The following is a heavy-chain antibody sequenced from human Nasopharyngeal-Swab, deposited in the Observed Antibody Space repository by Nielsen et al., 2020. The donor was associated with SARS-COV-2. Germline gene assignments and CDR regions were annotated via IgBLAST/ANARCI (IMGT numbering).Heavy chain of an antibody. V-gene: IGHV3-21*01. Sequence: GESLKISCAASGFTFSSYSMNWVRQAPGKGLERVSSISSSSSYIYYADSVKGRFTISRDNAKNSLYLQMNSLRAEDTAVYYCARETPLPRSWYLLGSYYYGMDVWGQGTTVTVSS. J-gene: IGHJ6*02. CDR2: ISSSSSYI. D-gene: IGHD6-13*01. CDR3: ARETPLPRSWYLLGSYYYGMDV. CDR1: GFTFSSYS.